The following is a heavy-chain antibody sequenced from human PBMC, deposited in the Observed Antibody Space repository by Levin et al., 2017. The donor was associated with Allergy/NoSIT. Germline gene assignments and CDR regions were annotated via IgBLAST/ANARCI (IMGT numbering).Heavy chain of an antibody. CDR3: ASSPQAHTKLSSSWYPY. Sequence: GESLKISCAASGFTFSSYAMHWVRQAPGKGLEWVAVISYDGSNKYYADSVKGRFTISRDNSKNTLYLQMNSLRAEDTAVYYCASSPQAHTKLSSSWYPYWGQGTLVTVSS. CDR2: ISYDGSNK. D-gene: IGHD6-13*01. CDR1: GFTFSSYA. V-gene: IGHV3-30*04. J-gene: IGHJ4*02.